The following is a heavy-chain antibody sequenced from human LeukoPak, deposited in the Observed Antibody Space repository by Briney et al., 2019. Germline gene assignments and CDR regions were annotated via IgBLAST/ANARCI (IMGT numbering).Heavy chain of an antibody. CDR1: GYTFTGYY. CDR3: ARGVPGVYYYYYMDV. J-gene: IGHJ6*03. D-gene: IGHD3-10*01. V-gene: IGHV1-2*02. Sequence: ASVKVSCKASGYTFTGYYMHWVRQAPGQGLEWMGWISPNSGGTNYAQKFQGRVTMTRDTSISTAYMELSRLRSDDTAVYYCARGVPGVYYYYYMDVWGKGTTVTISS. CDR2: ISPNSGGT.